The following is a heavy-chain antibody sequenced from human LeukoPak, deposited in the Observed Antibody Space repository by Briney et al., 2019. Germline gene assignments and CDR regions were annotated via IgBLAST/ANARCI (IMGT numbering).Heavy chain of an antibody. J-gene: IGHJ2*01. CDR1: GFTFSSYW. V-gene: IGHV4-34*01. Sequence: GSLRLSCAASGFTFSSYWMHWIRQPPGKGLEWIGEINHSGSTNYNPSLKSRVTISVDTSKNQFSLKLSSVTAADTAVYYCARPPRAYGDRQRLYWYFDLWGRGTLVTVSS. CDR3: ARPPRAYGDRQRLYWYFDL. D-gene: IGHD4-17*01. CDR2: INHSGST.